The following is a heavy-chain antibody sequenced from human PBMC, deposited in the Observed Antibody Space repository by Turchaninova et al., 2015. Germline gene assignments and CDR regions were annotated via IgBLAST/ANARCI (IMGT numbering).Heavy chain of an antibody. D-gene: IGHD6-19*01. CDR1: VFTFWRDD. CDR2: ITVCVGSP. V-gene: IGHV3-23*01. CDR3: AKDLNSSGWPYWYFDL. J-gene: IGHJ2*01. Sequence: EVQLFESGGGWVHPGGSLRISGSAAVFTFWRDDMDGVRQAPGKGLELVSHITVCVGSPYYADSVKGRFTISKDNSKNTLYLQMNSLRAEDTAVYYCAKDLNSSGWPYWYFDLWGRGTLVTVSS.